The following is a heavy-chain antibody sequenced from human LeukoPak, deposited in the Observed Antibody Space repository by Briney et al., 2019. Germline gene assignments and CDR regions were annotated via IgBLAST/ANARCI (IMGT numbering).Heavy chain of an antibody. CDR3: ARDPGSQFDF. CDR1: GGSISMYY. J-gene: IGHJ4*02. D-gene: IGHD6-13*01. Sequence: PSETLSLTCTVSGGSISMYYWSWIRQSPGKGLEYIGYIYSSWSTNYNPSLNSRVTISLDTSKNQFSLKLSSVTAADTAVYYCARDPGSQFDFWGQGTLVTVSS. CDR2: IYSSWST. V-gene: IGHV4-59*01.